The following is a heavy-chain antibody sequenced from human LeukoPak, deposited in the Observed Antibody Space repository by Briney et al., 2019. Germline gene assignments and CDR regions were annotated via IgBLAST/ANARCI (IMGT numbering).Heavy chain of an antibody. CDR3: ARGGIAVAGIDFRWFDP. CDR1: GFTFSSYE. Sequence: EGSLRLSCAASGFTFSSYEMDWVRQAPGKGLEWVSYISSSGSTIYYADSVKGRFTISRDNAKNSLYLQMNSLRAEDTAVYYCARGGIAVAGIDFRWFDPWGQGTLVTVSS. D-gene: IGHD6-19*01. J-gene: IGHJ5*02. V-gene: IGHV3-48*03. CDR2: ISSSGSTI.